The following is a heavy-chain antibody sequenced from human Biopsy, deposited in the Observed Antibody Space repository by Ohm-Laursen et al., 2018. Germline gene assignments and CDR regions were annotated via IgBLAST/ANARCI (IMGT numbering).Heavy chain of an antibody. J-gene: IGHJ4*02. CDR1: TGTFDSSG. CDR2: IIPILRTT. V-gene: IGHV1-69*04. D-gene: IGHD2-15*01. CDR3: AREAIGYQLPCDD. Sequence: SVKVSCKTSTGTFDSSGVTWVRQAPGQGLEWMGRIIPILRTTTYAPKFQGRVTFTADKSSSTAYLELSSLTSEDTAMFYCAREAIGYQLPCDDWGQGTLVTVSS.